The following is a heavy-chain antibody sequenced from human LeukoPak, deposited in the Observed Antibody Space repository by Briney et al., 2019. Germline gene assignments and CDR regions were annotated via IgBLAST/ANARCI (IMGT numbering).Heavy chain of an antibody. Sequence: GGSLRLSCAASGFTFSNYWMNWVRQAPGKGLEWVANIKQDGSEKYYVDSVKGRFTISRDNAKNSLYLQMNSLRAEDTAVYYCAKVSCSSTSCPLDYWGQGTLVTVSS. V-gene: IGHV3-7*01. J-gene: IGHJ4*02. CDR1: GFTFSNYW. CDR3: AKVSCSSTSCPLDY. D-gene: IGHD2-2*01. CDR2: IKQDGSEK.